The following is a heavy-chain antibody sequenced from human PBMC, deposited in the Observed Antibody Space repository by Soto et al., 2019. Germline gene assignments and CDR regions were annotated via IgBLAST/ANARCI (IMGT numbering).Heavy chain of an antibody. V-gene: IGHV3-9*01. CDR2: ISWNSGSI. CDR1: GFTFDDYA. Sequence: PGGSLRLSCAASGFTFDDYAMHWVRQAPGKGLEWVSGISWNSGSIGYADSVKGRFTISRDNSKNTLYLQMNSLRAEDTAVYYCAKDRVGYYDSSGYLGSFDYWGQGTLVTVSS. CDR3: AKDRVGYYDSSGYLGSFDY. D-gene: IGHD3-22*01. J-gene: IGHJ4*02.